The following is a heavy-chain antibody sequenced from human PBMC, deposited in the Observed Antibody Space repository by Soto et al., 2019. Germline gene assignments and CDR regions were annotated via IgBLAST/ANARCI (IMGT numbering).Heavy chain of an antibody. J-gene: IGHJ5*02. CDR2: ISGSSDNI. Sequence: QVQLVESGGGVVKPAGSLRLSWAASGFTFRDYFMSWIRQAPGKGLEWGSFISGSSDNIKYADSVKGRFTISRDNAKNSLYLQMNSLRAEDTAVYYCVRDSARIVVVPRVDGDNWLDPWGQGTLVTVSS. D-gene: IGHD2-2*01. CDR3: VRDSARIVVVPRVDGDNWLDP. V-gene: IGHV3-11*06. CDR1: GFTFRDYF.